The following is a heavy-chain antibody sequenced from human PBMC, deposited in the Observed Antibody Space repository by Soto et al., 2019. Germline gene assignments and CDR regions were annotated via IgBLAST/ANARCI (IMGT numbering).Heavy chain of an antibody. CDR3: ARARLAIIDY. CDR1: GGSISSGGYY. Sequence: PSETLSLTCTVSGGSISSGGYYWSWIRQHPGKGLEWIGYIYYSGSTYYNLSLKSRVTISVDTSKNQFSLKLSSVTAADTAVYYCARARLAIIDYWGQGTLVTVS. CDR2: IYYSGST. J-gene: IGHJ4*02. V-gene: IGHV4-31*03. D-gene: IGHD3-9*01.